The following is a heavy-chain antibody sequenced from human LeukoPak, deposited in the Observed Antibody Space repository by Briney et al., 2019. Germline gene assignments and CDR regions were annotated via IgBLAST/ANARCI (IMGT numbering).Heavy chain of an antibody. Sequence: GGSLRLSCAASGFTFSSYGMHWVRQAPGKGLEWVAVISYDGSNKYYADSVKGRFTISRDNSKNTLYLQMNSLRAEDTAVYYCAKRRWAYIAAAGIDYWGQGTLVTVSS. J-gene: IGHJ4*02. CDR3: AKRRWAYIAAAGIDY. CDR1: GFTFSSYG. D-gene: IGHD6-13*01. CDR2: ISYDGSNK. V-gene: IGHV3-30*18.